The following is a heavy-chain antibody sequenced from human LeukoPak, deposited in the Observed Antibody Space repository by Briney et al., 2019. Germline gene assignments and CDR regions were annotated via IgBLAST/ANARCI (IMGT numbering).Heavy chain of an antibody. CDR1: GYTFSNHD. V-gene: IGHV1-3*03. D-gene: IGHD1-14*01. J-gene: IGHJ4*02. CDR3: TLYNY. Sequence: ASVKVSCKASGYTFSNHDIHWVRQAPGQRLEWMGWINAGDGDTKYAQEFQGRVTITRDTSATTAYMELSSLRSEDMAVYHCTLYNYWGQGTLVTVSS. CDR2: INAGDGDT.